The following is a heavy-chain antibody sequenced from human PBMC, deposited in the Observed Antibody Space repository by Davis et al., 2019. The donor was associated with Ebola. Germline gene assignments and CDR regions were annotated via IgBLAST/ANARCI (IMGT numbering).Heavy chain of an antibody. CDR3: ATGGEYFQY. CDR1: GFTFANAW. V-gene: IGHV3-15*01. J-gene: IGHJ1*01. Sequence: GESLKISCAASGFTFANAWMTWVRRAPGKGLEWVGRIKSKTDGETTEYAAPVKGRFTISRDDSKKTLDLQMNSLKTEDTAVYYCATGGEYFQYWGQGTVVTVSS. CDR2: IKSKTDGETT.